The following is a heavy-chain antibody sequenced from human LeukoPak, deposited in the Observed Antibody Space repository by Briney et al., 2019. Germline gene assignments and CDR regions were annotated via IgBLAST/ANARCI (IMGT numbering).Heavy chain of an antibody. V-gene: IGHV4-39*07. J-gene: IGHJ4*02. Sequence: SETLSLTCTVSGGSISSSSYYWGWIRQPPGKGLEWIGSIYYSGSTYYNPSLKSRVTISVDTSKNQFSLKLSSVTAADTAVYYCARDLAGGADYWGQGTLVTVSS. CDR2: IYYSGST. D-gene: IGHD2-21*01. CDR1: GGSISSSSYY. CDR3: ARDLAGGADY.